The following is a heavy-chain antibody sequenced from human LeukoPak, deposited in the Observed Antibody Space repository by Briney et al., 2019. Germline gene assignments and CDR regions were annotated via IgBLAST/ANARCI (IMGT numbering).Heavy chain of an antibody. J-gene: IGHJ6*03. Sequence: GESLKISCKGSGYSFTSYWIGCVRQMPGKGLEWMGIIYPGDSDTRYSPSFQGQVTISADKSISNAYLQRSSLTASDTAMYYCARRNSGWYSSYYYYYMDVWGKGTTVTVSS. D-gene: IGHD6-19*01. CDR3: ARRNSGWYSSYYYYYMDV. V-gene: IGHV5-51*01. CDR2: IYPGDSDT. CDR1: GYSFTSYW.